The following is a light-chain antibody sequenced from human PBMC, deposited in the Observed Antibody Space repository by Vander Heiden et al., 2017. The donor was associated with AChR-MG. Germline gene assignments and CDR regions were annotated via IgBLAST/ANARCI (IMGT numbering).Light chain of an antibody. CDR3: QQYYTTPPT. CDR2: WSS. V-gene: IGKV4-1*01. Sequence: IVMAQSPDSLAVSLGERATINCKSNQRVWYSSNNQNYLAWHQQKPGQPPKKLIFWSSTRESGVPDRFSGSGSGTDFTLTISSLQAEDVAVYYCQQYYTTPPTFGQGTKLEIK. J-gene: IGKJ2*01. CDR1: QRVWYSSNNQNY.